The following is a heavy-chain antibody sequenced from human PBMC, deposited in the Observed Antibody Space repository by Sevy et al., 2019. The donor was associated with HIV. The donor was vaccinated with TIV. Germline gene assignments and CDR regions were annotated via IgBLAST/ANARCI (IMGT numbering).Heavy chain of an antibody. CDR2: ISGSGGST. D-gene: IGHD3-10*01. J-gene: IGHJ6*02. CDR3: AKDLYYGSGSYYTYYYYYYGMDV. Sequence: GGSLRLSCAASGFTFSSYAMSWVRQAPGKGLEWVSAISGSGGSTYYADSVKGRFTISRDNSKNTLYLQMNILRAEDTAVYYCAKDLYYGSGSYYTYYYYYYGMDVWGQGTTVTVSS. CDR1: GFTFSSYA. V-gene: IGHV3-23*01.